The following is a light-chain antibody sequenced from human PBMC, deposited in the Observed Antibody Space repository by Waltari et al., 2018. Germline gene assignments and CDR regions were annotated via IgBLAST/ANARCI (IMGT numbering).Light chain of an antibody. Sequence: DIVMTQSPLSLPVIPGEPASISCTSSQSLLHSNGYNYLDWYLQKPGQSPQLLIYLGSNRASGVPDRFSGSGSGTDFTLKISRVEAEDVGVYYCMQALQTPLTFGGGTKVEMK. CDR1: QSLLHSNGYNY. J-gene: IGKJ4*01. V-gene: IGKV2-28*01. CDR3: MQALQTPLT. CDR2: LGS.